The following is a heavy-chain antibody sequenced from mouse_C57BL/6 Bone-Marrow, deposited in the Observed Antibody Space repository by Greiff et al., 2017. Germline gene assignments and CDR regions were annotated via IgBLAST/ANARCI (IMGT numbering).Heavy chain of an antibody. CDR2: FYPGSGSI. CDR3: ARHEEEVSSYPSWFAY. D-gene: IGHD1-1*01. V-gene: IGHV1-62-2*01. CDR1: GYTFTEYT. Sequence: VQLVESGAELVKPGASVKLSCKASGYTFTEYTIHWVKQRSGQGLEWIGWFYPGSGSIKYNEKFKDKATLTADKSASTVSMELSRLTSDDSAVYFCARHEEEVSSYPSWFAYWGRGTLVTVSA. J-gene: IGHJ3*01.